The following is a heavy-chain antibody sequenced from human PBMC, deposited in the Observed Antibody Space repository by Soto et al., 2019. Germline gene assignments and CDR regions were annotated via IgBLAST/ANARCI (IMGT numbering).Heavy chain of an antibody. Sequence: GGSLRLSCAASGFTFSSYGMHWVRQAPGKGLEWVAVISYDGSNKYYADSVKGRFTISRDNFKNTLYLQMNSLRAEDTAVYYCAKDPYGSGLNWFDPWGQGTLVTVSS. CDR1: GFTFSSYG. CDR3: AKDPYGSGLNWFDP. V-gene: IGHV3-30*18. D-gene: IGHD3-10*01. CDR2: ISYDGSNK. J-gene: IGHJ5*02.